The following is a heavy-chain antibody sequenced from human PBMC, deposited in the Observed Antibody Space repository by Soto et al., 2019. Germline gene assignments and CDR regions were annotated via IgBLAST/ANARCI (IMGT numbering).Heavy chain of an antibody. V-gene: IGHV3-23*04. D-gene: IGHD1-1*01. CDR3: AKHFIGGRLQSPFDL. CDR2: LSDNVGTT. CDR1: GVPFGTFT. Sequence: EVQLVESGGGLVQPGGSLRLSCAVSGVPFGTFTMNWVRQAPGTGLEWVSGLSDNVGTTHYAYSVKGRFTISRDKSKKTLYLPMNTLRAEDTAVYYCAKHFIGGRLQSPFDLWGQGTLVTVSS. J-gene: IGHJ4*02.